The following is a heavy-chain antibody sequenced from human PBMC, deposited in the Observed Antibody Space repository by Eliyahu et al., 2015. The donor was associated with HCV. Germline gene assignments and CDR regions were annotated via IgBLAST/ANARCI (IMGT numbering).Heavy chain of an antibody. CDR3: ARPRPASGTANAFDI. Sequence: QLQLQESGPGLVKPSETLSLICTVSGGSMSSSSYYWGWIRQPPGKGLEWIGSIYYSGSTYYNPSLKSRVTISVDTSNNRFFLKLYSVSAADTAVYFCARPRPASGTANAFDIWGQGTMVTVSS. D-gene: IGHD3-10*01. J-gene: IGHJ3*02. V-gene: IGHV4-39*01. CDR2: IYYSGST. CDR1: GGSMSSSSYY.